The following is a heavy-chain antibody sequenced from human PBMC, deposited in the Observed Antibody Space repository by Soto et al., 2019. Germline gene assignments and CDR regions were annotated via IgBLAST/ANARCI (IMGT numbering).Heavy chain of an antibody. J-gene: IGHJ4*02. CDR3: ARDRESDLGIDY. CDR1: GGSISSGGYY. V-gene: IGHV4-31*03. CDR2: VYYRGST. Sequence: QVQLQESGPGLVKPSQTLSLTCSVSGGSISSGGYYWSWIRQHPGKGLEWIGYVYYRGSTDYNPSIKSRVTISVDTSKNQFSMQLSSVTAADTDVYSCARDRESDLGIDYRGQGTLVTVSS.